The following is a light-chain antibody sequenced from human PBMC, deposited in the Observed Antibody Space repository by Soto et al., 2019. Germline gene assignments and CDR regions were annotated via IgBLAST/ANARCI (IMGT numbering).Light chain of an antibody. CDR1: SSNIGAGYD. J-gene: IGLJ2*01. Sequence: QSALTQPPSVSGAPGQSVTISCTGSSSNIGAGYDVHWYQQLPGTAPKLLIYSNNNRPSGVPDRFSGSKSGTSASLAITGLQAEDEADYYCQSYDSSLTGGIFGGGTKRTVL. CDR3: QSYDSSLTGGI. V-gene: IGLV1-40*01. CDR2: SNN.